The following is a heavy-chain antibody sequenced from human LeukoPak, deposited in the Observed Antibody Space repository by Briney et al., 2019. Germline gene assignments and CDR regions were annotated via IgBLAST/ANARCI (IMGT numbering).Heavy chain of an antibody. CDR3: AKTGYSSSSN. D-gene: IGHD6-13*01. CDR1: GGSVSSSSYY. V-gene: IGHV4-39*07. CDR2: VYYSGST. J-gene: IGHJ4*02. Sequence: SVTLSLTCTVSGGSVSSSSYYWGWIRQPPGKGLEWVGSVYYSGSTYYNPSLKSRVTISLDTSKNQFSLKLSSVTAADTAVYYCAKTGYSSSSNWGQGTLVTVSS.